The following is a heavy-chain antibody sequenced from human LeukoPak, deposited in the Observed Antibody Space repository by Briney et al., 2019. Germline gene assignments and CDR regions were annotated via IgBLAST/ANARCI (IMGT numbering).Heavy chain of an antibody. D-gene: IGHD1-7*01. CDR2: IYSGGST. Sequence: GGSLRLSCAASGFTFSSYWMHWVRQAPGKGLEWVSVIYSGGSTYYADSVKGRFTISRDNSKNTLYLQMNSLRAEDTAVYYCAREGTSQQVIPPCFGYWGQATLVTVSS. CDR1: GFTFSSYW. CDR3: AREGTSQQVIPPCFGY. J-gene: IGHJ4*02. V-gene: IGHV3-53*01.